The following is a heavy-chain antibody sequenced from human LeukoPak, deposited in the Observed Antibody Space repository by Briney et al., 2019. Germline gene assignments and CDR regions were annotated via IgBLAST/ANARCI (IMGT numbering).Heavy chain of an antibody. V-gene: IGHV4-30-4*01. CDR2: IYYSGSA. J-gene: IGHJ4*02. CDR1: GGSITQTNY. D-gene: IGHD2-15*01. Sequence: PSETLSLTCDVSGGSITQTNYWTWVRQPPGKGLEWIGYIYYSGSAYYNPSLKSRLTISVDTSKNQFSLEVRSVTAADTAVYYCARDCSGGSCYPGGLEHWGQGTLVTVSS. CDR3: ARDCSGGSCYPGGLEH.